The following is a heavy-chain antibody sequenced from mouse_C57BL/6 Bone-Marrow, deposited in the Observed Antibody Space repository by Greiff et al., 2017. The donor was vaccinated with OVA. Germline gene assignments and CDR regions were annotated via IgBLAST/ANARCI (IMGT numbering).Heavy chain of an antibody. J-gene: IGHJ3*01. CDR3: AREAY. V-gene: IGHV1-50*01. Sequence: VKLQQPGAELVKPGASVKLSCKASGYTFTSYWMQWVKQRPGQGLEWIGEIDPSDSYTNYNQKFKGKATLTVDTSSSTAYMQLGSLTSEDSAVYDYAREAYWGQGTLVTVSA. CDR1: GYTFTSYW. CDR2: IDPSDSYT.